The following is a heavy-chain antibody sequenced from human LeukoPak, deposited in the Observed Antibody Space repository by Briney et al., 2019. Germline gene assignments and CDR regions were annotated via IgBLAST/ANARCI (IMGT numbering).Heavy chain of an antibody. Sequence: GSLRLSCAASGLTFSSYWMSWVRQAPGKGLEWVANIKQDGSEKYYVDSVKGRFTISRDNAKNSLYLQMNSLRAEDTAVYYCARDLRRYGSYSDYWGQGTLVTVSS. CDR1: GLTFSSYW. V-gene: IGHV3-7*01. CDR3: ARDLRRYGSYSDY. J-gene: IGHJ4*02. CDR2: IKQDGSEK. D-gene: IGHD3-9*01.